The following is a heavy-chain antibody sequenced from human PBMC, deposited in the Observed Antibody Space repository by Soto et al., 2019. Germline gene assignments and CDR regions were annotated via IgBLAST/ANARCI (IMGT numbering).Heavy chain of an antibody. CDR3: ARERRSGNWFDP. CDR1: GYTFTGYY. D-gene: IGHD3-10*01. CDR2: INPNSGGT. J-gene: IGHJ5*02. V-gene: IGHV1-2*02. Sequence: QVQLVQSAAEVKKPGASVKVSCKASGYTFTGYYMHWVRQATGQRLEWMGWINPNSGGTNYAQKLQGRVTMNRDTSISTAYMELSRLRSDDTAVYYCARERRSGNWFDPWGQGTLVTVSS.